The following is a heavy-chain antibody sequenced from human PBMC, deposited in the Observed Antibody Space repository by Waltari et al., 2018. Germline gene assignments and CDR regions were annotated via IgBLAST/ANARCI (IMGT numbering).Heavy chain of an antibody. J-gene: IGHJ6*02. CDR1: GFTFSSYA. V-gene: IGHV3-30-3*01. CDR2: ISYDGSNK. CDR3: ARDLVYCSSTSCHNPYYYYYGMDV. Sequence: QVQLVESGGGVVQPGRSLRLSCAASGFTFSSYAMHWVRQAPGKGLEWVAVISYDGSNKYYADSVKGRFTISRDNSKNTLYLQMNSLRAEDTAVYYCARDLVYCSSTSCHNPYYYYYGMDVWGQGTTVTVSS. D-gene: IGHD2-2*01.